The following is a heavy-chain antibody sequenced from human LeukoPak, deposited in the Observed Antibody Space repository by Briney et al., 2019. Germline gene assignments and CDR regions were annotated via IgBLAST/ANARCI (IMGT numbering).Heavy chain of an antibody. D-gene: IGHD2-21*02. CDR3: AKHVKSCGVDCYSNLDY. CDR1: GFTFSSSA. Sequence: GGSLRLSCAASGFTFSSSATSWVRQAPGKGLEWISGISGSGGNTYYADSVKGRFTISRDNSKNTLYLQMFSLRAEDTAVFYCAKHVKSCGVDCYSNLDYWGQGTLVTVSS. CDR2: ISGSGGNT. V-gene: IGHV3-23*01. J-gene: IGHJ4*02.